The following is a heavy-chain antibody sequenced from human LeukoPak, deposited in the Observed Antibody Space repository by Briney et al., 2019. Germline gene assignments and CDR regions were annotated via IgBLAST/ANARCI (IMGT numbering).Heavy chain of an antibody. CDR2: ISYVARET. Sequence: GGSLRLSCAASGFTFSSFAMHWVRQAPGKGLEWVAFISYVARETYYADSVKGRFTISRDNAKNSLYLQMNSLRAEDTAVYYCAELGITMIGGVWGKGTTVTISS. J-gene: IGHJ6*04. D-gene: IGHD3-10*02. V-gene: IGHV3-30*04. CDR1: GFTFSSFA. CDR3: AELGITMIGGV.